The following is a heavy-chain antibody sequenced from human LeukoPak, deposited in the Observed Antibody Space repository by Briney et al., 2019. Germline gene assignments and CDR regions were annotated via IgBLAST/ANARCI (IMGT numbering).Heavy chain of an antibody. V-gene: IGHV4-38-2*01. CDR1: GYSISSGYY. CDR3: ASGASMVRGVIDYYYYMDV. Sequence: SETLSLTCAVSGYSISSGYYWGWIRQPPGKGLEWIGSIYHSGGTYYNPSLKSRVTISVDTSKNQFSLKLSSVTAADTAVYYCASGASMVRGVIDYYYYMDVWGKGTTVTVSS. CDR2: IYHSGGT. D-gene: IGHD3-10*01. J-gene: IGHJ6*03.